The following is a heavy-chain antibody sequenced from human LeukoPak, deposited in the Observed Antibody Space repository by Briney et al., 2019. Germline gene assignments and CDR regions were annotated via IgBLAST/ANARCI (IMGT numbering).Heavy chain of an antibody. CDR2: IHTSGST. V-gene: IGHV4-4*07. Sequence: SETLSPTCTVSGGSTSNYFCTWLRQSAGKGLEWIGRIHTSGSTNYNPSLKSRVSMSVDTSKNQFSLKLSSVTAADTAVYYCARDPEGHGYYFDYWGQGALVTVSS. J-gene: IGHJ4*02. CDR3: ARDPEGHGYYFDY. D-gene: IGHD3-3*01. CDR1: GGSTSNYF.